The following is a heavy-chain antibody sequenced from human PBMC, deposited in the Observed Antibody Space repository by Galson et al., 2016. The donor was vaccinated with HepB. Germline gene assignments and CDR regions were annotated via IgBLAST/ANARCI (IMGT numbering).Heavy chain of an antibody. Sequence: SETLSLTCIVSGGSISRRNWWTWIRQPPGKGLEWIGETSHSGTAIYNPSLKSRVTRAADPSKNQFSLRMPSVTAADTALYVCARGTGYQWWFDPRGQGTLVIVST. D-gene: IGHD3/OR15-3a*01. CDR3: ARGTGYQWWFDP. CDR1: GGSISRRNW. CDR2: TSHSGTA. J-gene: IGHJ5*02. V-gene: IGHV4/OR15-8*01.